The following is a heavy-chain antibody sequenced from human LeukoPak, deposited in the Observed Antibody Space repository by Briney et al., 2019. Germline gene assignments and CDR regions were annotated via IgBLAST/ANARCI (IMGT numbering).Heavy chain of an antibody. CDR1: GYTFTGYY. J-gene: IGHJ5*02. CDR3: ARDGRYSTTGDWFDP. CDR2: INPNSGGT. D-gene: IGHD3-9*01. Sequence: ASVKVSCKASGYTFTGYYMHWVRQAPGQGLEWMGWINPNSGGTNYAQKFQGRVTMTRDTSISTAYMELSRLRSEDTAVYYCARDGRYSTTGDWFDPWGQGTLVTVSS. V-gene: IGHV1-2*02.